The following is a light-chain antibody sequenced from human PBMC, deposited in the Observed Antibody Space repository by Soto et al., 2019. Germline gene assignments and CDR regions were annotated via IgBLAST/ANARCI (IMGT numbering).Light chain of an antibody. V-gene: IGKV1-5*01. CDR1: QSISSW. CDR2: DAS. CDR3: QQYNSPSGWT. J-gene: IGKJ1*01. Sequence: DIQMTQSPSTLSASVGDRVTITCRASQSISSWLAWYQQKPGKAPKLLIYDASSLESGVPSRFSGSGSGTEFTLTNSSLQPDDFATYYCQQYNSPSGWTFGQGTKVEIK.